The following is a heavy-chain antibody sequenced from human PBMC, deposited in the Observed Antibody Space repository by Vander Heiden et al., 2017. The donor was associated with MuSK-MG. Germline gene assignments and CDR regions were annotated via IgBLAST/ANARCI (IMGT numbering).Heavy chain of an antibody. CDR3: ARVKKRIFGVVGDAFDI. V-gene: IGHV4-31*03. CDR2: IYYSGST. CDR1: GGSISSGGYY. J-gene: IGHJ3*02. Sequence: QVQLQESGPGLVKPSQTLSLTCTVSGGSISSGGYYWSWIRQPPGKGLEWIGYIYYSGSTYYNPSLKSRVTISVDTSKNQFSLKLSSVTAADTAVYYCARVKKRIFGVVGDAFDIWGQGTMVTVSS. D-gene: IGHD3-3*01.